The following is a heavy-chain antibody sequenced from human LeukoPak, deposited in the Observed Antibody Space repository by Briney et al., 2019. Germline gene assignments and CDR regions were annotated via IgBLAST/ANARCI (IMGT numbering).Heavy chain of an antibody. J-gene: IGHJ4*02. D-gene: IGHD6-13*01. CDR2: ISRSATTI. Sequence: GGSLRLSCAASGFTFSSYEMNWVRQAPGKGLEWVSSISRSATTIYYADSVKGRFTISGDNAKNSLYLQMNSLRAEDTAVYYCARVGVFSSSWLLHWGQGTLVTVSS. V-gene: IGHV3-48*03. CDR1: GFTFSSYE. CDR3: ARVGVFSSSWLLH.